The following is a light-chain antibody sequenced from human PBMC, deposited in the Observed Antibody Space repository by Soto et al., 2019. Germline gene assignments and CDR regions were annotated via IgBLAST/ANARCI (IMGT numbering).Light chain of an antibody. Sequence: EIVLTQSPATLSLSQGERATVSCRASQSVSNNLGWYQQKAGQAPRLLIYDASNRATGIPARFSGSGSGTDFTLTISSLGAEDFAVYSCQHGGTFGQGTRLEIK. CDR1: QSVSNN. J-gene: IGKJ5*01. V-gene: IGKV3-11*01. CDR2: DAS. CDR3: QHGGT.